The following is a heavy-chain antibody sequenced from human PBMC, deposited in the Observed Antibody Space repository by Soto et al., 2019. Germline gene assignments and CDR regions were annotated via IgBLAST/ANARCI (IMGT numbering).Heavy chain of an antibody. Sequence: EVQLVESGGGLVQPGGSLSLSCAASGFTFSSYSMNWVRQAPGKGLEWVSYISSSSSTIYYADSVKGRFTISRDNAKNSLYLQMNSLRAEDTAVYYCARDRGGVTIFGVVIIGWFDPWGQGTLVTVSS. V-gene: IGHV3-48*01. J-gene: IGHJ5*02. CDR3: ARDRGGVTIFGVVIIGWFDP. CDR2: ISSSSSTI. CDR1: GFTFSSYS. D-gene: IGHD3-3*01.